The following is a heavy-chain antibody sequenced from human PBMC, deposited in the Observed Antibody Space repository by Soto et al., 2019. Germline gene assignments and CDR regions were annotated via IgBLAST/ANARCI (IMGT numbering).Heavy chain of an antibody. CDR1: GGSVSSYH. J-gene: IGHJ4*02. Sequence: SETLSLTCHVSGGSVSSYHWSWVRQPAGKRPEWIGRMYTSGSTNYNPSLKSRVTMSVDTSKNHLSLNLSSVTAADTAVYYCGRGVHYYDYWGQGTLVTVSS. V-gene: IGHV4-4*07. CDR2: MYTSGST. CDR3: GRGVHYYDY.